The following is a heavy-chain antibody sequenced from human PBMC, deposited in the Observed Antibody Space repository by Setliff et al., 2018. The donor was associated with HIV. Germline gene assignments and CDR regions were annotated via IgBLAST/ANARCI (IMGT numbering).Heavy chain of an antibody. Sequence: SVKVSCKASGGPFSTYAITWVRQAPGQGLEWMGGIIPIVGTANYAQKFQGRVTITADESTSTAYMELSSLRSEDTAVYYCARQGNPYYFDYWGQGTLGTVSS. D-gene: IGHD4-4*01. CDR3: ARQGNPYYFDY. CDR2: IIPIVGTA. CDR1: GGPFSTYA. V-gene: IGHV1-69*13. J-gene: IGHJ4*02.